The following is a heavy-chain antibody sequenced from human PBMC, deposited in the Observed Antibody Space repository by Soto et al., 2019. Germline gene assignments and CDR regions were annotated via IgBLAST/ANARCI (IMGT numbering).Heavy chain of an antibody. CDR1: GFTFSSYS. CDR3: ASPHRLRYFDWYTDGSAS. V-gene: IGHV3-21*04. CDR2: ISSSSYYI. Sequence: EVQLVESGGGLVKPGGSLRLSCAASGFTFSSYSMNWVRQAPGKGLEWVAFISSSSYYIFYADSVKGRFTVSRDNAKNSLHLQMNSLRAEDAAVYYCASPHRLRYFDWYTDGSASWGPGTMVTVSS. D-gene: IGHD3-9*01. J-gene: IGHJ3*02.